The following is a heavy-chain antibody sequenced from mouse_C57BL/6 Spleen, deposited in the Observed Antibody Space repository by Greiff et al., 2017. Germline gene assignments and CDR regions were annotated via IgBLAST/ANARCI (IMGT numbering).Heavy chain of an antibody. Sequence: QVQLQQPGAELVMPGASVKLSCKASGYTFTSYWMHWVKQRPGQGLEWIGEIDPSDSYTNYNQKFKGKSTLTVDKSYSTAYMQLSSLTSEDSAVDYCSRRGSSHYCAMDYWGKGTSVTVSS. CDR2: IDPSDSYT. CDR1: GYTFTSYW. D-gene: IGHD1-1*01. CDR3: SRRGSSHYCAMDY. J-gene: IGHJ4*01. V-gene: IGHV1-69*01.